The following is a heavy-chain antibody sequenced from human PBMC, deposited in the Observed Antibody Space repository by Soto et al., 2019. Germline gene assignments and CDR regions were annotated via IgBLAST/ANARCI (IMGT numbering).Heavy chain of an antibody. CDR3: ARGVAGSGFDL. Sequence: QVHLQQSGPGLVKPSQTLSLTCAISGDRVSSNTAAWNWIRSSPSRGLEWLGRTYYRSNWRHDYAVSVKSRITVNPDTSKTHFSLQLNSVTPDDTAVYYCARGVAGSGFDLWGQGTLVTVSS. D-gene: IGHD6-19*01. J-gene: IGHJ4*02. CDR1: GDRVSSNTAA. CDR2: TYYRSNWRH. V-gene: IGHV6-1*01.